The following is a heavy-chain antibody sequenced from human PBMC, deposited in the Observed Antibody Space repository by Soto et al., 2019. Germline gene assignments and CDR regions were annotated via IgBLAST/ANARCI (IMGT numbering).Heavy chain of an antibody. CDR2: FDPEDGET. J-gene: IGHJ4*02. Sequence: VKVSCKVSGYTLTELSMHWVRQAPGKGLEWMGGFDPEDGETIYAQKFQGRVTMTEDTSTDTAYMELSSLRSEDTAVYYCATALPLVRVRSGYFPLWGQGTLVTVSS. V-gene: IGHV1-24*01. D-gene: IGHD3-3*01. CDR1: GYTLTELS. CDR3: ATALPLVRVRSGYFPL.